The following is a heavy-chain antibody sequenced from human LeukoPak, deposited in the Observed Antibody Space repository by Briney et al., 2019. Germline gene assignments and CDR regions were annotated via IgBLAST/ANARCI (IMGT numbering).Heavy chain of an antibody. CDR3: ARTWFGELLVSNWFDP. J-gene: IGHJ5*02. V-gene: IGHV1-69*01. CDR1: GGTFSSYA. CDR2: IIPIFGTA. D-gene: IGHD3-10*01. Sequence: ASVKVSCKASGGTFSSYAISWVRQAPGQGLEWVGGIIPIFGTANYAQKFQGRVTITADESTSTAYMELSSLRSEYTAVYYCARTWFGELLVSNWFDPWGQGTLVTVSS.